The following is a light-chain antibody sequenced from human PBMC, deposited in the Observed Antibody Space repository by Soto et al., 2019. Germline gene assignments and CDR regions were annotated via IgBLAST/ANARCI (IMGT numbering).Light chain of an antibody. V-gene: IGKV3-15*01. CDR1: QSVNSN. Sequence: EIVMTQSPATLSVSPGERATLSCRASQSVNSNVAGYQQKPGQAPRLLIYGASTRATGVPASFSGSGSGTEFTLTVSSLQSEDFAVYFCQHYNNWPTFVQGTKVEIK. CDR2: GAS. J-gene: IGKJ1*01. CDR3: QHYNNWPT.